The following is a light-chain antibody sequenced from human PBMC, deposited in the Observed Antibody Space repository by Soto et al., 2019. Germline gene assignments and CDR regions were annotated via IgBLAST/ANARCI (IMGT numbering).Light chain of an antibody. CDR3: CTDAGTYKV. Sequence: QSALTQPRSVSGSPGQSVTISFTGTSSDIGAYNYVSWYQQHPDKAPKLMIYHVSKRPSGVPDRFSGSKSGNAASLTISWLQAEDEADYYCCTDAGTYKVFGTGTKLTVL. CDR1: SSDIGAYNY. J-gene: IGLJ1*01. CDR2: HVS. V-gene: IGLV2-11*01.